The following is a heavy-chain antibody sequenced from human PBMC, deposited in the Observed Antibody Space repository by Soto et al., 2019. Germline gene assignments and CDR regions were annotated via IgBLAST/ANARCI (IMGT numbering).Heavy chain of an antibody. J-gene: IGHJ5*02. Sequence: QVQLQESGPGLVKPSGTLALTCAVSGGSISSSNWWSWVRQPPGKGLEWIGEIYHSGSTNYNPSPKSRVTISVDKSKNECSLKLSSVTAADTAVYYCASVREAGVDGDWFDPWGQGTLVTVSS. CDR3: ASVREAGVDGDWFDP. CDR2: IYHSGST. CDR1: GGSISSSNW. V-gene: IGHV4-4*02. D-gene: IGHD6-19*01.